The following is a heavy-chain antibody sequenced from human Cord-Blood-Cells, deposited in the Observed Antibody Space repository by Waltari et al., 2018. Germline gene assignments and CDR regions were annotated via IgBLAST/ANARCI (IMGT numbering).Heavy chain of an antibody. D-gene: IGHD2-2*01. CDR2: INTNTGNP. CDR3: ARDGDIVVVPAARKYGMDV. J-gene: IGHJ6*02. CDR1: GYTFTSYA. Sequence: QVQLVQSGSELKKPGASVKVSCKASGYTFTSYAINWVRQAPGQGLEWMGWINTNTGNPTYAQGFTGRFVFSLDTSVSTAYLQISSLKAEDTAVYYCARDGDIVVVPAARKYGMDVWGQGTTVTVSS. V-gene: IGHV7-4-1*02.